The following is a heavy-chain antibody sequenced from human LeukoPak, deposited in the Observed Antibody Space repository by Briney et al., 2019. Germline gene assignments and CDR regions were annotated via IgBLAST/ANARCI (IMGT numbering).Heavy chain of an antibody. J-gene: IGHJ4*02. Sequence: QPGRSLNPSCAPSGFTSSDRGFHWVRQAPGKGLEWVAFLSYDGTKKYYADSVKGRFTFTRDNSKNTVFLQMNSLRAEDTAVYYCARDMGTYCSGTTCYAGHFPYWGQGPLVTVSS. CDR1: GFTSSDRG. CDR2: LSYDGTKK. V-gene: IGHV3-33*05. CDR3: ARDMGTYCSGTTCYAGHFPY. D-gene: IGHD2-2*01.